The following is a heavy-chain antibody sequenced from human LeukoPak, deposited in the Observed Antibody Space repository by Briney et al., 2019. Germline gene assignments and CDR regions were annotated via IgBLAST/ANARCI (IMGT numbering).Heavy chain of an antibody. CDR3: ARVPLDGYAHSY. J-gene: IGHJ4*02. Sequence: GASVKVSCKASGNTFSSYFIHWVRQAPGQGLEWMGWINPNSGGTNYAQKFQGRVTMTRDTSISTAYMELSRLRSDDTAVYYCARVPLDGYAHSYWGQGTLVTVSS. CDR1: GNTFSSYF. CDR2: INPNSGGT. D-gene: IGHD5-18*01. V-gene: IGHV1-2*02.